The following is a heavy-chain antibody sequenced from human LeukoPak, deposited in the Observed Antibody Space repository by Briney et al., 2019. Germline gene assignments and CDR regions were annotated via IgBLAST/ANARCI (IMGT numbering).Heavy chain of an antibody. CDR2: INHSGST. Sequence: PSETLSLTCAVYGGSFSGYYWSWIRQPPGKGLEWIGEINHSGSTNYNPSLKSRVTISVDTSKNQFSLKLSSVTAADTAVYYCARRRPIRAYYYDSGGYSGWFDPWGQGTLVTVSS. J-gene: IGHJ5*02. D-gene: IGHD3-22*01. CDR3: ARRRPIRAYYYDSGGYSGWFDP. CDR1: GGSFSGYY. V-gene: IGHV4-34*01.